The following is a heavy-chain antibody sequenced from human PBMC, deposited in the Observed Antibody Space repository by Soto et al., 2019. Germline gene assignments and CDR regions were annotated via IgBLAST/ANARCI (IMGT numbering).Heavy chain of an antibody. V-gene: IGHV3-74*01. CDR3: ARVRGQIYGMDV. D-gene: IGHD3-10*01. Sequence: GGSLRLSCAASGFTFSSYWMHWVRQAPGKGLVWVSRINSDGSSTSYADSVKGRFTISRDNAKNTLYLQMNSLRAEDTAVYYCARVRGQIYGMDVRGQGTTVTVSS. J-gene: IGHJ6*02. CDR1: GFTFSSYW. CDR2: INSDGSST.